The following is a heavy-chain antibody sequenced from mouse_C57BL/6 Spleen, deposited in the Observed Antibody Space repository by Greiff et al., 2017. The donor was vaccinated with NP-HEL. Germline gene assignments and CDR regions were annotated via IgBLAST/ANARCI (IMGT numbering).Heavy chain of an antibody. Sequence: VQLQQSGAELVKPGASVKLSCKASGYTFTSYWMQWVKQRPGQGLEWIGEIDPSDSYTNYHQKFKGKATLTVDTSSSTAYMQLSSLTSEDSAVYYCARVGNYGAMDYWGQGTSVTVSS. CDR2: IDPSDSYT. D-gene: IGHD2-1*01. CDR1: GYTFTSYW. CDR3: ARVGNYGAMDY. J-gene: IGHJ4*01. V-gene: IGHV1-50*01.